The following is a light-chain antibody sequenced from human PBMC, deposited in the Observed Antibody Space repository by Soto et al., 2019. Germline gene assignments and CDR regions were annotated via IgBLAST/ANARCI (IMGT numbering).Light chain of an antibody. Sequence: SYELTQPPSVSVAPGQTARITCGGNNIRTKSVHWYQQKPGQAPVLVVCDDSDRPSGIPERFSGSKSGNTATLTISRVEAGDEADYFCQVWDSGSEHYVFGAGTKVTVL. J-gene: IGLJ1*01. CDR3: QVWDSGSEHYV. CDR2: DDS. V-gene: IGLV3-21*02. CDR1: NIRTKS.